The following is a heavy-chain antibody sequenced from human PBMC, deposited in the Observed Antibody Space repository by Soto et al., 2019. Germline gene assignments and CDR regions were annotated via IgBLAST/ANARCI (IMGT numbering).Heavy chain of an antibody. CDR3: ARATGVDYYDSSGSRYYYYYGMDV. CDR2: IYYSGST. J-gene: IGHJ6*02. Sequence: SETLSLTSTVSGGSISSYYWSWLRQPPGKGLEWIGYIYYSGSTNYNPSLKSRVTISVDTSKNQFSLKLSSVTAADTAVYYCARATGVDYYDSSGSRYYYYYGMDVWGQGTTVTVSS. V-gene: IGHV4-59*01. D-gene: IGHD3-22*01. CDR1: GGSISSYY.